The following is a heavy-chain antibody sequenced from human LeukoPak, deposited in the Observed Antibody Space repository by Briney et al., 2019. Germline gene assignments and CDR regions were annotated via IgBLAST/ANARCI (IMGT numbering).Heavy chain of an antibody. CDR1: SYTFTRYG. D-gene: IGHD6-19*01. V-gene: IGHV1-18*01. CDR3: ARVTVAGNLNFDY. Sequence: ASVKVSCKASSYTFTRYGISWVRQAPGQGLEWMGWITTYNGDTNYAQKFQGRVTMTTDTSTSTAYMELRSLRSDDTAVYYCARVTVAGNLNFDYWGQGTLVTVSS. CDR2: ITTYNGDT. J-gene: IGHJ4*02.